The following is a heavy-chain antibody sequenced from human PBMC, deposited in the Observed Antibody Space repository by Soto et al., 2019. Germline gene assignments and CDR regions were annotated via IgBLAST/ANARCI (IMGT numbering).Heavy chain of an antibody. CDR2: INPSIGTA. Sequence: GASVKVSCKASGYTFSSYAMNWVRQAPGQRLEWMGGINPSIGTANYAQKFQGRVTITADESTSTAYMELSSLRSEDTAVYYCARDHYYDSSGYDPWGQGTLVTVSS. J-gene: IGHJ5*02. CDR1: GYTFSSYA. D-gene: IGHD3-22*01. V-gene: IGHV1-69*13. CDR3: ARDHYYDSSGYDP.